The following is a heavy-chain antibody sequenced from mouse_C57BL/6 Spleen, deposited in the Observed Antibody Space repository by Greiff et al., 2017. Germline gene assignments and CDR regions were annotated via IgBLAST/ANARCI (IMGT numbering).Heavy chain of an antibody. V-gene: IGHV1-82*01. D-gene: IGHD2-4*01. Sequence: QVQLMESGPDLVKPGASVKISCTASGYAFSSSWMHWVQQRPGKGLEWIGSIYPGDGDSNYNGKFKGTATLTADKYSSTAYMQLSSLTSEASDVYVCARGETMSFDYWGQGTTLTVSS. CDR2: IYPGDGDS. CDR3: ARGETMSFDY. J-gene: IGHJ2*01. CDR1: GYAFSSSW.